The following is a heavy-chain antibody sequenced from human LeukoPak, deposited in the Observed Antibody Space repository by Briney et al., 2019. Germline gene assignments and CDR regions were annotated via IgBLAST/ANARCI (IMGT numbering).Heavy chain of an antibody. CDR3: ARSREYSSSSADY. J-gene: IGHJ4*02. CDR2: IIPIFGTA. D-gene: IGHD6-6*01. V-gene: IGHV1-69*13. Sequence: EASVKVSCKASGGTFSSYAISWVRQAPGQGLEWMGGIIPIFGTANYAQKFQGRVTITADESTSTAYMELSSLRSEDTAVYYCARSREYSSSSADYWGQGTLVTVSS. CDR1: GGTFSSYA.